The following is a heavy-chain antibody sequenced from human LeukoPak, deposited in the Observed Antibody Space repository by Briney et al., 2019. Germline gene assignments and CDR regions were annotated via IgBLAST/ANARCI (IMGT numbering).Heavy chain of an antibody. V-gene: IGHV4-34*01. CDR2: INHSGST. D-gene: IGHD3-10*01. J-gene: IGHJ4*02. CDR3: ARGEEYYFDY. Sequence: SETLSLTCAVYGGSFSGYYWSWIRQPPGKGLEWIGEINHSGSTNYNPSLKSRVTISVDTSKNQFSLKLSSVTAADTAVYYCARGEEYYFDYWGQGTLVTVSS. CDR1: GGSFSGYY.